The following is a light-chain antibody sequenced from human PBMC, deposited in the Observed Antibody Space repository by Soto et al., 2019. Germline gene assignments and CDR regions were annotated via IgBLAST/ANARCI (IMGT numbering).Light chain of an antibody. V-gene: IGKV3-15*01. CDR3: QQYNNRPWT. J-gene: IGKJ1*01. CDR1: QSVSSS. Sequence: EIVMTQSPATLSVSPGERATLSCRAGQSVSSSLAWYQQKPGQAPRLLIYGASTRATGIPLRFSGSGSGTEFTLTISSLQSEDFALYHCQQYNNRPWTFGQGTKVEIK. CDR2: GAS.